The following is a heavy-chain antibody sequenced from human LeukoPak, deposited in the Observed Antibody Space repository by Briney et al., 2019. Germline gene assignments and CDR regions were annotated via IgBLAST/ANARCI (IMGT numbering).Heavy chain of an antibody. CDR3: AKQAAGYCSSTSCQIDY. V-gene: IGHV3-33*03. Sequence: PGGSLILSCAASGFTFSSYGMHWVRQAPGTGLEWVGVIWYDGSNKYYADSVKGRFTISRDKSKNTLYLQMNSLRAEDTAVYYCAKQAAGYCSSTSCQIDYWGQGTLVSVS. CDR1: GFTFSSYG. J-gene: IGHJ4*02. D-gene: IGHD2-2*01. CDR2: IWYDGSNK.